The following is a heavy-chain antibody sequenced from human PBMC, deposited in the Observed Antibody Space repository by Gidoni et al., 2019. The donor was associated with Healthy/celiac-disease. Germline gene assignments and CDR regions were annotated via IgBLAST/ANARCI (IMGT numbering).Heavy chain of an antibody. CDR1: GFTFSSYG. D-gene: IGHD4-17*01. J-gene: IGHJ6*02. V-gene: IGHV3-30*02. CDR2: IRYDVSNK. Sequence: QVQLVESGGGVVQPGGSLRLSCAASGFTFSSYGMHWVLQAPGKGLEWVAFIRYDVSNKYYADSVKGRFTISIDNSKNTLYLQMNSLRAEDTAVYYCAKDIDYGPLPYYYGMDVWGQGTTVTVSS. CDR3: AKDIDYGPLPYYYGMDV.